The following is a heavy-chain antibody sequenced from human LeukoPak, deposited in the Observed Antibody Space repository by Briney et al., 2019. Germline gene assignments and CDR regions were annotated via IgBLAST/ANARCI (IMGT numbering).Heavy chain of an antibody. CDR3: ARDRYYDSGGYGPISS. CDR2: INHSGST. CDR1: GGSFSGYY. J-gene: IGHJ3*01. D-gene: IGHD3-22*01. Sequence: SETLSLTCAVYGGSFSGYYWSWIRQPPGKGLEWIGEINHSGSTNYNPSLKSRVTISVDTSKNQFSLKLSSVTAADTAVYYCARDRYYDSGGYGPISSWGQGTMVTVSS. V-gene: IGHV4-34*01.